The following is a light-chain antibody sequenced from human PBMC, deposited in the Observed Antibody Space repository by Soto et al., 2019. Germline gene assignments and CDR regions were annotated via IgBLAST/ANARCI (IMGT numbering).Light chain of an antibody. CDR3: QQTFIIPIT. Sequence: DIQMTQSPSSLSASVGDSVTITCRASQTISTYLNWYQQKPEKAPKLLIYGTFNLQSGVPSRFSGSGSGTDFTLTISSLQPEDFATYYCQQTFIIPITFGQGTRLEI. CDR2: GTF. V-gene: IGKV1-39*01. CDR1: QTISTY. J-gene: IGKJ5*01.